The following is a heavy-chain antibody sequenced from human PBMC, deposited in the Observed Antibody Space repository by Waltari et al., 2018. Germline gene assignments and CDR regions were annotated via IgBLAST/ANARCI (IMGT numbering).Heavy chain of an antibody. Sequence: QLQLQESGPGLVKPSETLSLTCTVSGGSISSSSYYRGWIRQPPGKGLEWIGSIYYSGSTYYNPSLKSRVTISVDTSKNQFSLKLSSVTAADTAVYYCARDPWDSSGYPYYYGMDVWGQGTTVTVSS. D-gene: IGHD3-22*01. CDR1: GGSISSSSYY. CDR2: IYYSGST. V-gene: IGHV4-39*07. J-gene: IGHJ6*02. CDR3: ARDPWDSSGYPYYYGMDV.